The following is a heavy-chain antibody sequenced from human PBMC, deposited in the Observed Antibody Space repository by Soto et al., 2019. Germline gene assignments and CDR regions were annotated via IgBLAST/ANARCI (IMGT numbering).Heavy chain of an antibody. D-gene: IGHD6-13*01. J-gene: IGHJ6*02. CDR2: IYYSGST. Sequence: PETLSLTCTVSGGSISSYYWNWIRQPPGKGLEWIGYIYYSGSTNYSPSLKSRVTISLDTSKNQFSLKLSSVTAADTAVYYCASSAAGDYYYYGMDVWGQGTTVT. CDR3: ASSAAGDYYYYGMDV. V-gene: IGHV4-59*08. CDR1: GGSISSYY.